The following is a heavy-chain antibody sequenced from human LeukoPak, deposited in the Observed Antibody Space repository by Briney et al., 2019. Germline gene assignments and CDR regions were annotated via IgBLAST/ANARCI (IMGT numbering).Heavy chain of an antibody. J-gene: IGHJ4*02. D-gene: IGHD3-10*01. CDR1: GFTFTTYS. V-gene: IGHV3-30*18. CDR2: ISYNGNNQ. CDR3: AKDQGYGSGTFLDY. Sequence: PGRSLRLSCAASGFTFTTYSMLWVRQAPDKGLEWVAVISYNGNNQHYADSVKGRFTISRDNSKNTLYLQMNSLRAEDTAVYYCAKDQGYGSGTFLDYWGQGTLVTVSS.